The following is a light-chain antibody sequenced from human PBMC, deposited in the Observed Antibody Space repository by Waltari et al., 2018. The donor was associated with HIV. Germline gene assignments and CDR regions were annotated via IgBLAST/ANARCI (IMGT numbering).Light chain of an antibody. V-gene: IGLV1-47*01. CDR1: NSNFGANY. CDR2: RNS. CDR3: ATWDDSLSLWV. J-gene: IGLJ3*02. Sequence: QSVLTQPPSASGTPGQRVTISCSGSNSNFGANYVSWYQQFPGPAPKLLIYRNSQRPSGVPDRFSGSKSGTSASLAISGLRSDDEANYYCATWDDSLSLWVFGGGTKLTVL.